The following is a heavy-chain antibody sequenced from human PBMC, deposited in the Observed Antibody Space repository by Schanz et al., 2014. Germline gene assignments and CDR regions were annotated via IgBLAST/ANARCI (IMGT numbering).Heavy chain of an antibody. Sequence: VQLVESGGGVVQPGRSLRLSCAASGFTFSTHAMHWVRQAPGKGLEWVALVSSDGNNDYYTDSVQGRFSISRDNSKNTLYLQMNSLRTEDTAVYYCAKNQYDDVDLSSFYFDFWGQGTLVTVSS. CDR1: GFTFSTHA. CDR2: VSSDGNND. D-gene: IGHD3-10*02. J-gene: IGHJ4*02. CDR3: AKNQYDDVDLSSFYFDF. V-gene: IGHV3-30*18.